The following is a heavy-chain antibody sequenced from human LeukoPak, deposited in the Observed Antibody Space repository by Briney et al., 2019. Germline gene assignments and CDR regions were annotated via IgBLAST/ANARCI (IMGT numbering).Heavy chain of an antibody. D-gene: IGHD4-23*01. CDR3: TTFQMTMVVTGY. V-gene: IGHV3-15*01. J-gene: IGHJ4*02. Sequence: GGSLRLSCAASGFTVSSNYMSWVRQAPGKGLEWVGRIKSKTDGGTTDYAAPVKGRFTISRDDSKNTLYLQMNSLKTEDTAVYYCTTFQMTMVVTGYWGQGTLVTVSS. CDR2: IKSKTDGGTT. CDR1: GFTVSSNY.